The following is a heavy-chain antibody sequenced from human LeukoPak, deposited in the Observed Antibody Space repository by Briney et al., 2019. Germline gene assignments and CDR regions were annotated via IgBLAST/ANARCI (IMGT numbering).Heavy chain of an antibody. J-gene: IGHJ3*02. CDR3: VRRGPRPKVSDI. V-gene: IGHV1-18*01. CDR1: GYTFASYG. CDR2: VSASKGYT. Sequence: ASVKVSCKASGYTFASYGITWVRQVPGQGLEWMGWVSASKGYTDYAQKFQGRLIMTTDTSTSTGYMELRGLRSDDTAVYYCVRRGPRPKVSDIWGQGTMVIVSS.